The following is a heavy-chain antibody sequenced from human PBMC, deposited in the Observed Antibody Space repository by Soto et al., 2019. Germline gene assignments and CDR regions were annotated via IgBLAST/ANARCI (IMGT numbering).Heavy chain of an antibody. D-gene: IGHD2-21*02. CDR1: GGTFSSYA. J-gene: IGHJ3*02. CDR2: IIPIFGTA. CDR3: ARSQVVTAIRGAFDI. V-gene: IGHV1-69*13. Sequence: RASVKVSCKASGGTFSSYAISWVRQAPGQGLEWMGGIIPIFGTANYAQKFQGRVTITADESTSTAYMELSSLRSEDTAVYYCARSQVVTAIRGAFDIWGQGTMVTVSS.